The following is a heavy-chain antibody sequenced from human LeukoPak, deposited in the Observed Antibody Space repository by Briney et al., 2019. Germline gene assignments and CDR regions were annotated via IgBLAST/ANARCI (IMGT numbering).Heavy chain of an antibody. CDR3: ARDHGGNRPNAFDI. D-gene: IGHD4-23*01. J-gene: IGHJ3*02. Sequence: GGSLRLSCAASGFTFSSYTMNWVRQAPGKGLEWVAVISNHGSDKDYADPVKGRFSISRDNPKNTVYLQMNSLRVEDTAVYYCARDHGGNRPNAFDIWGQGTMVTVSS. CDR1: GFTFSSYT. V-gene: IGHV3-30-3*01. CDR2: ISNHGSDK.